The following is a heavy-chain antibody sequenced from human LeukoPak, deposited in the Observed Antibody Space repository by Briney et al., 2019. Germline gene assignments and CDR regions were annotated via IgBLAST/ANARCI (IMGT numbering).Heavy chain of an antibody. J-gene: IGHJ5*02. CDR3: ARRHTYYYDSSGPGGFDT. CDR1: GGTFSSYA. CDR2: IIPFFGTA. V-gene: IGHV1-69*06. Sequence: SVKLSCTASGGTFSSYAISWVRQAPGQGLEWMGRIIPFFGTATYAQKFQGRVTITADKSTSTAYRELSRLRSEDTAVYYCARRHTYYYDSSGPGGFDTWGQGTLATVSS. D-gene: IGHD3-22*01.